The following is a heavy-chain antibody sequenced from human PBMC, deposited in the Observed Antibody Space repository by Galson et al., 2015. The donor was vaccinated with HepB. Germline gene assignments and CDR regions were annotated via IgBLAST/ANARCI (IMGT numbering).Heavy chain of an antibody. Sequence: SLRLPCAASGFRFSDYGMHWVRQAPGKGLEWVAVIWYDGRNKYYADSAQGRFTISRDNSKNTVFLQMNSLRAEDTAVYYCPTSTDYDSTGSLDHWGQGTLVTVSS. CDR1: GFRFSDYG. D-gene: IGHD3-22*01. V-gene: IGHV3-33*02. CDR3: PTSTDYDSTGSLDH. J-gene: IGHJ4*02. CDR2: IWYDGRNK.